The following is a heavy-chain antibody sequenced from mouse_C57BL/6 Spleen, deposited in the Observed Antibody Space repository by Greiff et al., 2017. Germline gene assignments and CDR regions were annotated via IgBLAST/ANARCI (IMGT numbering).Heavy chain of an antibody. D-gene: IGHD2-2*01. CDR2: IYPENGDT. CDR3: TTTIYYGYSWFAY. CDR1: GFNIKDDY. Sequence: EVQLQQSGAELVRPGASVKLSCSASGFNIKDDYMHWVKQRPEQGLEWIGWIYPENGDTEYASKVQGKATITADTSSNTAYLQLSSLTSEDTAVYYCTTTIYYGYSWFAYWGQGTLVTVSA. V-gene: IGHV14-4*01. J-gene: IGHJ3*01.